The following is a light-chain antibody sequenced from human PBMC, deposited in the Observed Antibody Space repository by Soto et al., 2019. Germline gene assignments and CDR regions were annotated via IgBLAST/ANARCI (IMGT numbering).Light chain of an antibody. CDR1: NIGSKS. V-gene: IGLV3-21*02. CDR2: DDS. Sequence: SYELTQPPSVSVAPGQTARITCGGDNIGSKSVHWCQQKPGQAPVLVVYDDSDRPSGIPERFSGSKSGTTATLTISRVEAGDEADYYCQVRHDATDHVIFGGGTKVTVL. J-gene: IGLJ2*01. CDR3: QVRHDATDHVI.